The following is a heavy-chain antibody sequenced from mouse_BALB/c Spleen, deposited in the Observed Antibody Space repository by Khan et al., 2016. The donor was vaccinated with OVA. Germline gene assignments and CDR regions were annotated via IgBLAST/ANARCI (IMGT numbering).Heavy chain of an antibody. V-gene: IGHV1-5*01. CDR2: LYPGNTDT. CDR3: TRAGYGAFAY. D-gene: IGHD1-1*01. J-gene: IGHJ3*01. CDR1: GYIFTNYW. Sequence: EVQLQESGTVLARPGASVKMSCKASGYIFTNYWLHWVKQRPGQGLEWIGGLYPGNTDTDYNKKFKDKAKLTAVTSASTAYMELSSLTNEDSAVYYCTRAGYGAFAYWGQGTLVTVSA.